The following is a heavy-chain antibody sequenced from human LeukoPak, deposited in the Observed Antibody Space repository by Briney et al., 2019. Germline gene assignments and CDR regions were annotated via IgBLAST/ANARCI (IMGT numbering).Heavy chain of an antibody. Sequence: SETLSLTCTVSGGSISSYYWSWIRQPPGKGLEWIGYIYYSGSTNYNPSLKSRVTISVDTSKNQFSLKPSSVTAADTAVYYCAREGGDGYKSSEFDYWGQGTLVTVSS. J-gene: IGHJ4*02. V-gene: IGHV4-59*01. CDR2: IYYSGST. CDR1: GGSISSYY. D-gene: IGHD5-24*01. CDR3: AREGGDGYKSSEFDY.